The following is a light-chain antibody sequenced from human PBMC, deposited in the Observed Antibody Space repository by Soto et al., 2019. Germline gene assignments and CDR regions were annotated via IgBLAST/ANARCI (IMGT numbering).Light chain of an antibody. V-gene: IGKV3-20*01. CDR2: GAS. CDR3: QQHGRSQT. J-gene: IGKJ4*01. CDR1: QSVSSTF. Sequence: EIVLTQSPGTLSLSPGERATLSCRASQSVSSTFLAWYQQKPGQAPRLLIYGASSRATGIPDRFSGSGPGTDFTLTISRLEPEDFAVYYCQQHGRSQTFGGGTKVDIK.